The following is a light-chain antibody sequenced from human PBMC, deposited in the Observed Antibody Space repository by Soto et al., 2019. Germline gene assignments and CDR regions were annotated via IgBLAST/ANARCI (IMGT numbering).Light chain of an antibody. J-gene: IGKJ1*01. CDR2: AAS. CDR1: QSISSY. V-gene: IGKV1-39*01. CDR3: QQSYNAPWT. Sequence: DIQMTQSPSSLSASVGDRVTITCRASQSISSYLHWYQQKPGKAPKLLIYAASSLQSWVPSRFSGSGSGTDFTLTSSSLQPEDFATYYCQQSYNAPWTFGQGTKVEIK.